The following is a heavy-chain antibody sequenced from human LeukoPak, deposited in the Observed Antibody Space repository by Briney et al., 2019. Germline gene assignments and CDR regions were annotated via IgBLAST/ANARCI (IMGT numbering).Heavy chain of an antibody. CDR3: ARWTKNYFDY. D-gene: IGHD3/OR15-3a*01. V-gene: IGHV4-59*08. J-gene: IGHJ4*02. CDR1: GGSISTYY. Sequence: PSETLSLTCTVSGGSISTYYWTWIRQPPGKGQEWIGYVYYSGNTNYNPSLKSRVTISLDTSKNQFSLKLSSVTAADTAVYYCARWTKNYFDYWGQGTLVTVSS. CDR2: VYYSGNT.